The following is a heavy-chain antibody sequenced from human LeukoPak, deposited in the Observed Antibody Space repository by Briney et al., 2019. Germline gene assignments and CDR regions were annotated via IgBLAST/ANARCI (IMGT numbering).Heavy chain of an antibody. J-gene: IGHJ4*02. V-gene: IGHV4-34*01. CDR2: VNESGGT. Sequence: SETLSLTCAVYIDSFSNYHWNWIRQTPAKGMEWIGEVNESGGTNISPSLRSRVILSVDTSKNQFSLKLISVTVADTAVYYCARIFSSAWGELGYWGQGTLVTVSS. D-gene: IGHD6-19*01. CDR3: ARIFSSAWGELGY. CDR1: IDSFSNYH.